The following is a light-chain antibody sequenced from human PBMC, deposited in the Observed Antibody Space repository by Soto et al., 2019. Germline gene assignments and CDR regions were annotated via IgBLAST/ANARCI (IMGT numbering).Light chain of an antibody. V-gene: IGLV2-14*03. J-gene: IGLJ1*01. CDR3: NSYTSSSTYG. CDR1: SSDVGGYNY. Sequence: QSALTQPSSVSASPGQSIAISCTGTSSDVGGYNYVSWYQQHPGKAPKLMIYDVTNRPSGVSDRFSGSKSGNTASLTISGLQAEDEADYYCNSYTSSSTYGFGPGTKVTVL. CDR2: DVT.